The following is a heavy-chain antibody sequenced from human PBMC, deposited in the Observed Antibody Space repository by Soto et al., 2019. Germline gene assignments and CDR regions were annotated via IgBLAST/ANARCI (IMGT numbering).Heavy chain of an antibody. CDR3: SRARYFDL. CDR1: GFTFSSYS. CDR2: ISSSSSTI. V-gene: IGHV3-48*01. Sequence: EVQLVESGGGLVQPGGSLRLSCAASGFTFSSYSMNWVRQAPGKGLEWVSYISSSSSTIYYADSVKGRFTIPRDNAKNSLYLQMNSLRADEMAVYYCSRARYFDLWGRGTLVTVSS. J-gene: IGHJ2*01.